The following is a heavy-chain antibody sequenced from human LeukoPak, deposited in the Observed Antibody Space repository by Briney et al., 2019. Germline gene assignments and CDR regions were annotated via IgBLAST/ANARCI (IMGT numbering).Heavy chain of an antibody. Sequence: GRSLRLSCAASGFTFSSYGMHWVRQAPGKGLEWVAVISYDGSNKYYADSVKGRFTIPRDNSKNTLYLQMNSLRAEDTAVYYCACVAPEQGEDAFDIWGQGTMVTVSS. CDR2: ISYDGSNK. J-gene: IGHJ3*02. V-gene: IGHV3-30*03. CDR1: GFTFSSYG. CDR3: ACVAPEQGEDAFDI. D-gene: IGHD3-16*01.